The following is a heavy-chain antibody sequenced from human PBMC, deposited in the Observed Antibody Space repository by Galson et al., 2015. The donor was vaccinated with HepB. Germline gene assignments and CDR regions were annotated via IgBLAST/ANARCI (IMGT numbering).Heavy chain of an antibody. V-gene: IGHV1-18*04. CDR3: ARDHRWYFDY. Sequence: SVKVSCKASGYSFTTNGISWVRQAPGQGLEWMGWISANSGKTNYAQEYQNRVTLTRDTATSTVHMELRSLRSDDTAVYYCARDHRWYFDYWGQGSLVTVSS. CDR2: ISANSGKT. CDR1: GYSFTTNG. D-gene: IGHD2-15*01. J-gene: IGHJ4*02.